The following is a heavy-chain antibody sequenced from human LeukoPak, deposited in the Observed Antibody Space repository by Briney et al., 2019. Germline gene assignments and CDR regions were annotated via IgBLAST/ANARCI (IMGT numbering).Heavy chain of an antibody. CDR2: ISSSSNIM. Sequence: GGSLRLSCEASEFTFSTFSMNWVRQAPGKGLEWISYISSSSNIMYYADSVKGRFTISRDNGKNSLFLQMRSLRDEDTAVYYCARLSGSRLDYWGQGTLVTVSS. D-gene: IGHD6-19*01. CDR1: EFTFSTFS. CDR3: ARLSGSRLDY. J-gene: IGHJ4*02. V-gene: IGHV3-48*02.